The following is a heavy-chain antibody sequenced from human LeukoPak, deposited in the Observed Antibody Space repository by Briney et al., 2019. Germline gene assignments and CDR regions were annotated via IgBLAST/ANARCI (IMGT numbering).Heavy chain of an antibody. V-gene: IGHV4-39*07. D-gene: IGHD6-13*01. CDR2: IYYSGSA. CDR3: ARDARGSSSWYSGWFDP. J-gene: IGHJ5*02. Sequence: SSETLSLTCTVSGGSISSSSYYWGWIRQPPGKGLEWIGTIYYSGSAYYNPSLKSRVTISVDTSKNQFSLKLSSVTAADTAVYYCARDARGSSSWYSGWFDPWGQGTLVTVSS. CDR1: GGSISSSSYY.